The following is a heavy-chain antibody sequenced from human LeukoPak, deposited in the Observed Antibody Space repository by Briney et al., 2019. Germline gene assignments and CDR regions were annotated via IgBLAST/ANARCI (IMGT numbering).Heavy chain of an antibody. D-gene: IGHD3-22*01. Sequence: SVKVSCKASGYTFTSYGISWVRQAPGQGLEWMGWISAYNGNTNYAQKLQGRVTTTTDTSTSTAYMELRSLRSDDTAVYYCARATYYYDSSGYYYTFDSFDYWGQGTLVTVSS. CDR3: ARATYYYDSSGYYYTFDSFDY. J-gene: IGHJ4*02. CDR2: ISAYNGNT. V-gene: IGHV1-18*01. CDR1: GYTFTSYG.